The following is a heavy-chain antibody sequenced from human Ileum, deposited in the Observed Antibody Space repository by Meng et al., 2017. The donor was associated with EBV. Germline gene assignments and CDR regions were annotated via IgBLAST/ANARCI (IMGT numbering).Heavy chain of an antibody. J-gene: IGHJ4*02. CDR2: IYYSGTT. V-gene: IGHV4-61*08. D-gene: IGHD6-6*01. CDR1: VAFVNSGGHY. CDR3: ARDLYSHSSAGFDY. Sequence: QVHLQQSGPPLVKPSATLSLPCTVSVAFVNSGGHYWSWIRQPPGKGLEWIGFIYYSGTTNYNPSLKDRINMSVDTSKNQFFLNLTSVTAADTAVYYCARDLYSHSSAGFDYWGQGTLVTVSS.